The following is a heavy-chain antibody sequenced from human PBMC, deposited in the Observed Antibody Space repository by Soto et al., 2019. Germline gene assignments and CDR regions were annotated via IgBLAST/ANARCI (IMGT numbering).Heavy chain of an antibody. J-gene: IGHJ5*02. D-gene: IGHD6-6*01. CDR1: GYTFFNYG. CDR3: ASKSSSSSWFDP. Sequence: ASVKVSCKASGYTFFNYGISWVRQAPGQGLEWMGWISGYNGNTNYAQKFQARVTMTTDTSTTTAYMELRSLRSDDAAFYYCASKSSSSSWFDPWGQGTLVTVSS. V-gene: IGHV1-18*01. CDR2: ISGYNGNT.